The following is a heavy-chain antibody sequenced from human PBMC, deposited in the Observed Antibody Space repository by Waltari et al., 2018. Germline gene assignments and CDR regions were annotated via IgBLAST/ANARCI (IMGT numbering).Heavy chain of an antibody. CDR1: GVTFSSNW. V-gene: IGHV3-7*04. Sequence: DVQLVVSGGGLVQPGGSLRLSCAASGVTFSSNWIAWVRQAPGRGLEWVANINQDGGDTYYVDSVRGRFTISRDNARNSLYLQMDSLRDEDTALYYCARDRGWNTLDYWGQGTLVTVSS. J-gene: IGHJ4*02. CDR2: INQDGGDT. D-gene: IGHD6-19*01. CDR3: ARDRGWNTLDY.